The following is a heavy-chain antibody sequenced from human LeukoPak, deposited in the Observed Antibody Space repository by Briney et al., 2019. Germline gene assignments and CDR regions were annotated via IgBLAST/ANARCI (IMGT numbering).Heavy chain of an antibody. CDR1: GFTVSSNY. D-gene: IGHD6-13*01. V-gene: IGHV3-66*01. J-gene: IGHJ4*02. Sequence: GGSLRLSCAASGFTVSSNYMSWVRQAPGKGLEWVSVIYSGGSTYYADSVKGRFTISRDNSKNTLYLQMNSLRAEDTAVYYCTATVIAAAADRTYWGQGTLVTVSS. CDR2: IYSGGST. CDR3: TATVIAAAADRTY.